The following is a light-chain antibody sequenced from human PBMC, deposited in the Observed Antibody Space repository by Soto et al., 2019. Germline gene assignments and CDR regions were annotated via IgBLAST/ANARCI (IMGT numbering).Light chain of an antibody. J-gene: IGLJ2*01. V-gene: IGLV2-23*01. CDR2: EGS. CDR1: SSDVGSYNL. Sequence: QSVLTQPASVSGSPGQSITISCTGTSSDVGSYNLVSWYQQHPGKAPKLMIYEGSKRPSGVSNRLSGSKSGNTASLTISGLQAEDEADYYCASFAVSSTVVFGGGTKLIVL. CDR3: ASFAVSSTVV.